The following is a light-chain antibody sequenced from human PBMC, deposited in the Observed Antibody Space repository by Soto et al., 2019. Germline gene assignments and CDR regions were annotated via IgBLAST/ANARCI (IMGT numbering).Light chain of an antibody. CDR1: QSISRH. V-gene: IGKV1-39*01. CDR3: HQCLSSRT. J-gene: IGKJ1*01. Sequence: DIHMTQSPSSLSPSVGDRVTLTCRASQSISRHLNWYQQKAGRAPRLLIYGASNLQSGVPSRFSGSGSGTEFTLTISSLLPEDFAVYYCHQCLSSRTFGQGTKVEIK. CDR2: GAS.